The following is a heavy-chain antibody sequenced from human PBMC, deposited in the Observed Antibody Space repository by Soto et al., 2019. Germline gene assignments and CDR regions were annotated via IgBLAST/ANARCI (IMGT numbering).Heavy chain of an antibody. CDR2: TWYDGSNK. J-gene: IGHJ5*02. V-gene: IGHV3-33*03. Sequence: QVHLVESGGGVVQPGMSLRLSCAVSGSTFSSYGIHWVRQAPGKGLEWLAVTWYDGSNKFYAVSVKGRFTMSTDNSKNTQYLQMNSLRAEDTAVYYCARGSELRFNWLDPWGQGTLVTVSS. CDR3: ARGSELRFNWLDP. CDR1: GSTFSSYG. D-gene: IGHD3-16*01.